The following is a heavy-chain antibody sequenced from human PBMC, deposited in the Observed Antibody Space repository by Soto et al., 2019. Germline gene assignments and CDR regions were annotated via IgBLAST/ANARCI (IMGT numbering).Heavy chain of an antibody. Sequence: ASVKVSCKASGGTFSSYAISWVRQAPGQGLEWMGGIIPIFGTANYAQKFQGRVTITADESTSTAYMELSSLRSEDTAVYYCAKAVGGHIVVVTAIQDDAFDIWGQGTMVTVSS. D-gene: IGHD2-21*02. J-gene: IGHJ3*02. V-gene: IGHV1-69*13. CDR3: AKAVGGHIVVVTAIQDDAFDI. CDR1: GGTFSSYA. CDR2: IIPIFGTA.